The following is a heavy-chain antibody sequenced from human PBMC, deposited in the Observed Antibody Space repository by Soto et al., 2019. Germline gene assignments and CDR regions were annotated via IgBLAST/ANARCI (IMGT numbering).Heavy chain of an antibody. Sequence: PRGSLRLSYAASGFTFSSYAMSWVRQAPGKGLEWVSAISGSGGSTYYADSVKGRFTISRDNSKNTLYLQMNSLRAEDTAVYYCAQGGLSSGYYYDSYYYYYGMDVWGQGTTVTVSS. CDR1: GFTFSSYA. CDR2: ISGSGGST. V-gene: IGHV3-23*01. CDR3: AQGGLSSGYYYDSYYYYYGMDV. J-gene: IGHJ6*02. D-gene: IGHD3-22*01.